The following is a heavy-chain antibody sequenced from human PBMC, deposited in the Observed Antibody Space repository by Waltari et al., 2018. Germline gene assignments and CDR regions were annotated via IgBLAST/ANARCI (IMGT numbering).Heavy chain of an antibody. V-gene: IGHV4-38-2*01. CDR1: GYSISSGYY. CDR3: ALSSIAAFDY. D-gene: IGHD6-6*01. Sequence: QVQLQESGPGLVKPSETLSLTCAVSGYSISSGYYWGWIRQPPGKGLEWIGSIYHSGGTYYNPSLKSRVTISVDTSKNQFSLKLSSVTAADTAVYYCALSSIAAFDYWGQGTLVTVSS. J-gene: IGHJ4*02. CDR2: IYHSGGT.